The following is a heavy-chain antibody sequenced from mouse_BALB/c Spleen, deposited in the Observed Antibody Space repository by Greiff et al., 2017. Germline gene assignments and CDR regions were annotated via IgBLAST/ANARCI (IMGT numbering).Heavy chain of an antibody. CDR1: GFTFSSYA. CDR3: AGGPATRGCAY. Sequence: EVQGVESGGGLVKPGGSLKLSCAASGFTFSSYAMSWVRQTPEKRLEWVASISSGGSTYYPDSVKGRFTISRDNARNILYLQMSSLRSEDTAMYYCAGGPATRGCAYWGQGTLVTVSA. J-gene: IGHJ3*01. V-gene: IGHV5-6-5*01. D-gene: IGHD1-2*01. CDR2: ISSGGST.